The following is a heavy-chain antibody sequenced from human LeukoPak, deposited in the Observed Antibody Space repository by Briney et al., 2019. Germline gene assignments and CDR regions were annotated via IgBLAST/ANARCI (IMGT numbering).Heavy chain of an antibody. D-gene: IGHD4-23*01. CDR3: ATDGGRWSLPFDF. V-gene: IGHV3-15*01. Sequence: GGSLRLSCAASGFTFSNAWMSWVRQAPGKGLEWVGRITSIGDGGTTEYAAPVKGRSSISRDDSKNTVYLEINSLKTEDTGVYYCATDGGRWSLPFDFWGQGSLVIVSS. CDR2: ITSIGDGGTT. J-gene: IGHJ4*02. CDR1: GFTFSNAW.